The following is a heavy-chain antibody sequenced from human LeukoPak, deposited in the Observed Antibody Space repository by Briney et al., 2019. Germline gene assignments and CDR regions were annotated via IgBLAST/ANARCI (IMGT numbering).Heavy chain of an antibody. CDR3: AREGVVAAQVDRYFDP. D-gene: IGHD2-15*01. V-gene: IGHV3-30-3*01. CDR2: ISYDGSNK. J-gene: IGHJ2*01. Sequence: GGSLRLSCAASGFTFSSYAMHWVRQAPGKGLEWVAVISYDGSNKYYADSVKRRFTISRDNSEHTLYLQMNSLRAEDTAVYYCAREGVVAAQVDRYFDPWGRGTLVTVSS. CDR1: GFTFSSYA.